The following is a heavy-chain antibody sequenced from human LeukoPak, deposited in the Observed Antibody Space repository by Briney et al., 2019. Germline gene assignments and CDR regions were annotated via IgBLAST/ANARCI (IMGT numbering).Heavy chain of an antibody. Sequence: GGSLRLSCAASGFTFSSYGMHWVRQAPGKGLEWVAVISYDGSNKYYADSVKGRFTISRDNSKNTLYLQMNSLRAEDTAVYYCAKGLEESDYWGQGTLVTVSS. CDR3: AKGLEESDY. CDR1: GFTFSSYG. J-gene: IGHJ4*02. D-gene: IGHD6-19*01. CDR2: ISYDGSNK. V-gene: IGHV3-30*18.